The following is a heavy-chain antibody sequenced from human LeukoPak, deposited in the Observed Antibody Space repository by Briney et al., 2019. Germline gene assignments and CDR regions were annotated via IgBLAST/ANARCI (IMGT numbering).Heavy chain of an antibody. V-gene: IGHV3-11*01. Sequence: GGSLRLSCAASGFTFSDYYMSWIRQAPGKGLEWVSYISSSGSTIYYADSVKGRFTISRDNAKNSLYLQMNSLRAEDTAVYYCARDFLVVVPAAPSDAFDIWGQGTMVTVSS. CDR2: ISSSGSTI. CDR1: GFTFSDYY. D-gene: IGHD2-2*01. CDR3: ARDFLVVVPAAPSDAFDI. J-gene: IGHJ3*02.